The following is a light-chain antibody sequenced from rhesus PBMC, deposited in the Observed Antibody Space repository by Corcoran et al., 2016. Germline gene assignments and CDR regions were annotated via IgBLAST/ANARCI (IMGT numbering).Light chain of an antibody. V-gene: IGLV2-23*01. J-gene: IGLJ1*01. CDR3: SSYAGSNTFI. CDR2: AVS. Sequence: QAALTQPPSVSGSPGQSVTISCTGTSNDVGEYDYVSWYQQPPGPAPKLMIYAVSTRPSGVSDRFSGSKSGNTASLTISGLQAEDEADYYCSSYAGSNTFIFGAGTRLTVL. CDR1: SNDVGEYDY.